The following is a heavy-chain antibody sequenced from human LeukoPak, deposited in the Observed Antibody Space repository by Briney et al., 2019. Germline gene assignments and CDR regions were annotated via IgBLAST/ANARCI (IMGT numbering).Heavy chain of an antibody. Sequence: PGGSLRLSCAASGFTFSGHGMNWVRQAPGKGLEWVSGITGSGATTYYADSVKGRFTVSRDNSKNTLYLQMNSLRAEDTAVYYCARHTAARPYYYYYYMDVWGKGTTVTVSS. V-gene: IGHV3-23*01. CDR3: ARHTAARPYYYYYYMDV. J-gene: IGHJ6*03. CDR1: GFTFSGHG. D-gene: IGHD6-6*01. CDR2: ITGSGATT.